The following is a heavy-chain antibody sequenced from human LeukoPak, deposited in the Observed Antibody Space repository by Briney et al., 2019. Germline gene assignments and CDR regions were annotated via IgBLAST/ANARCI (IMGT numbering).Heavy chain of an antibody. D-gene: IGHD2-2*01. J-gene: IGHJ4*02. CDR2: INPSGGST. CDR1: GYTFTSYY. V-gene: IGHV1-46*01. CDR3: ARSGGDYQLLPYYFDY. Sequence: ASVKVSCKASGYTFTSYYMHWVRQAPGQGLEWMGIINPSGGSTSYAQKLQGRVTMTTDTSTSTAYMELRSLRSDDTAVYYCARSGGDYQLLPYYFDYWGQGTLVTVSS.